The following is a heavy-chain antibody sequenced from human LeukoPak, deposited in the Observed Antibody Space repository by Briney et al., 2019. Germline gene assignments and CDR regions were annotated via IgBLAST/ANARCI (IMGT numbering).Heavy chain of an antibody. J-gene: IGHJ4*02. CDR1: GGSFSGYY. D-gene: IGHD2-2*01. CDR2: INHSGST. CDR3: ARRRHSNQLLPLDY. Sequence: SETLSLTCAVYGGSFSGYYWSWIRQPPGKGLEWIGEINHSGSTNYNPSLKSRVTISVDASKNQFSLKLSSVTAADTAVYYCARRRHSNQLLPLDYWGQGTLVTVSS. V-gene: IGHV4-34*01.